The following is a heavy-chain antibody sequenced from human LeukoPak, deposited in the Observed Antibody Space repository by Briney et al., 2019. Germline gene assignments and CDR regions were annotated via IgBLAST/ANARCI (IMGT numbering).Heavy chain of an antibody. CDR3: ARGNTYYLDTSWWFDP. CDR1: GFAFSNYW. J-gene: IGHJ5*02. D-gene: IGHD3-22*01. V-gene: IGHV3-48*04. Sequence: GGALRLSCAASGFAFSNYWMTWVRQAPGKGLEWLSYISSSGNTAYYADSVKGRFTISRDNSKNSLFLQMNSLRAEDTAVYYCARGNTYYLDTSWWFDPWGQGTLVTVSS. CDR2: ISSSGNTA.